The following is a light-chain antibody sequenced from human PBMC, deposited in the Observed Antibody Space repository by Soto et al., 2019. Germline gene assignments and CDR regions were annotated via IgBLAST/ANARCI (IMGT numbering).Light chain of an antibody. Sequence: DIQMTQSPSTLSGSVGDRVTITCRASQTISSWLAWYQQKPGQAPKLLIYKASTLKSGVPSRFSGSGSGTEFTLTISSLQPDDFATYYCQHYNSYSDAFGQGTKLDIK. J-gene: IGKJ1*01. V-gene: IGKV1-5*03. CDR3: QHYNSYSDA. CDR1: QTISSW. CDR2: KAS.